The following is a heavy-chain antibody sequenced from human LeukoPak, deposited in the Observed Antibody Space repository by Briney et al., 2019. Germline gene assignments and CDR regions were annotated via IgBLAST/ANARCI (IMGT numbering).Heavy chain of an antibody. CDR2: IYTTGAT. D-gene: IGHD2-2*02. CDR3: ARQGYTASFYFLDY. J-gene: IGHJ4*02. Sequence: PSETLSPTCTVSGGSIRSYFWGWVRQPAGEGLEWIGRIYTTGATFYHPSLKTRLTMSIDTSKNQFSLRLTSVVAADTAVYYCARQGYTASFYFLDYWSQGTLVTVSS. CDR1: GGSIRSYF. V-gene: IGHV4-4*07.